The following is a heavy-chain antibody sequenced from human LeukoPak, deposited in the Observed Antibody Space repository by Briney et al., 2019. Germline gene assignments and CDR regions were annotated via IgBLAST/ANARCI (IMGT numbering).Heavy chain of an antibody. CDR2: IRGSGGST. V-gene: IGHV3-23*01. D-gene: IGHD1-1*01. CDR1: GFTFSTYA. Sequence: GGSLSLYYAASGFTFSTYAMSWVRQAPGQGLEWVSVIRGSGGSTNYADSVKGRFTISRDNSKNTLYLQMNSLRAEDTAVYYCARTFSAWNGEYFDYWGQGTLVTVSS. CDR3: ARTFSAWNGEYFDY. J-gene: IGHJ4*02.